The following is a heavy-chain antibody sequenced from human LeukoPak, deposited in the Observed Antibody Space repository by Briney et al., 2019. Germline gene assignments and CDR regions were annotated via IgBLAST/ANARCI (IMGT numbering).Heavy chain of an antibody. V-gene: IGHV3-53*01. Sequence: GGSLRLSCAVFEFTFSSNYMSWVRQAPGKGLEWVSVIYSGAGTHYADSVTGRFTISRDNSKNTLYLQMNSLRVEDTAVYYCARGSSGYSFDYWGQGTLVTVSS. CDR3: ARGSSGYSFDY. J-gene: IGHJ4*02. CDR1: EFTFSSNY. CDR2: IYSGAGT. D-gene: IGHD3-22*01.